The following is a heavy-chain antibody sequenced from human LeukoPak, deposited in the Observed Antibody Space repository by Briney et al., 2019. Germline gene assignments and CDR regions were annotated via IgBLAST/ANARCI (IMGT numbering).Heavy chain of an antibody. J-gene: IGHJ4*02. CDR1: GFTFSSYS. Sequence: PGGSLGLSCAASGFTFSSYSMNWVRQAPGKGLEWVSSISSSSSYIYYADSVKGRFTISRDNAKNSLYLQMNSLRAEDTAVYYCARDTRGWTYYYDSSGCCFDYWGQGTLVTVSS. D-gene: IGHD3-22*01. CDR2: ISSSSSYI. V-gene: IGHV3-21*04. CDR3: ARDTRGWTYYYDSSGCCFDY.